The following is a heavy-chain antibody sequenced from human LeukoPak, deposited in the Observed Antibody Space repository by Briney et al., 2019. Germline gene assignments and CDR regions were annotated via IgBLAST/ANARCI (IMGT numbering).Heavy chain of an antibody. Sequence: SVKVSCKASGFTFTSSSMQWVRQARGQRLEWIGWIAVGSGNTNYAQKFQGRVTITRDMSTSTAYMELSSLRSEDTAVYYCAAVFGCAYSYYFDYWGQGTLVTVSS. CDR3: AAVFGCAYSYYFDY. D-gene: IGHD3-16*01. CDR1: GFTFTSSS. J-gene: IGHJ4*02. V-gene: IGHV1-58*02. CDR2: IAVGSGNT.